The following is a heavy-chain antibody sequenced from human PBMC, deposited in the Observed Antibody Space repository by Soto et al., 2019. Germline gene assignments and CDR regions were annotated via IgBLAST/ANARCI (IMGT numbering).Heavy chain of an antibody. V-gene: IGHV4-39*01. Sequence: QLQLQESGPGLVRPSETLSLTCAVSGGSISSTGYYWGWFRQPPGKGLEWIGSIYDSGNTFHNPSLKSRVTVSVDTSKNQFSLKLTSVTAADTAVYYCARRHLTSPPAWGQGTTVTVSS. CDR2: IYDSGNT. D-gene: IGHD2-2*01. CDR3: ARRHLTSPPA. J-gene: IGHJ6*02. CDR1: GGSISSTGYY.